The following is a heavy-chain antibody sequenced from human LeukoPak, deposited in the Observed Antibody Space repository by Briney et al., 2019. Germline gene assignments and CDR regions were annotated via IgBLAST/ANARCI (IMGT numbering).Heavy chain of an antibody. CDR3: ARGADFWSGYLVDY. CDR2: IYYSGST. Sequence: SETLSLTCTVSGGSISSHYWSWTRQPPGKGLEWIGYIYYSGSTNYNPTLKSRVTISVVTSKNQFSLKLSSVTAADTAVYYCARGADFWSGYLVDYWGQGTLVTVSS. CDR1: GGSISSHY. V-gene: IGHV4-59*11. D-gene: IGHD3-3*01. J-gene: IGHJ4*02.